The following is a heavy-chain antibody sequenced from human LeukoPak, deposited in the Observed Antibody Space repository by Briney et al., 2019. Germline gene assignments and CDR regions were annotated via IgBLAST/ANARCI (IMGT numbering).Heavy chain of an antibody. CDR2: IYYSGST. D-gene: IGHD3-3*01. Sequence: SETLSLTCTVSGGSISSYYWSWIRQPPGKGLEWIGYIYYSGSTNYNPSLKSRVTISVDTSKNQFSLKLSSVTAADTAVYYCARGSAYYDFRSGYSGMYYFDYWGQGTLVTVSS. J-gene: IGHJ4*02. V-gene: IGHV4-59*01. CDR1: GGSISSYY. CDR3: ARGSAYYDFRSGYSGMYYFDY.